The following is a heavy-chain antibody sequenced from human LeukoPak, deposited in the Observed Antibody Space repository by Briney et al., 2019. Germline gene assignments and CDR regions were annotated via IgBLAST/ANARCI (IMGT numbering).Heavy chain of an antibody. V-gene: IGHV4-34*01. D-gene: IGHD3-22*01. J-gene: IGHJ5*02. CDR2: INHSGST. CDR1: GGSFSGYY. Sequence: SETLSLTCAVYGGSFSGYYWSWIRQPPGKGLEWIGEINHSGSTNYNPSLKGRVTISVDTSKNQFSLKLSSVTAADTAVYYCARIVITPRFDPWGQGTLVTVSS. CDR3: ARIVITPRFDP.